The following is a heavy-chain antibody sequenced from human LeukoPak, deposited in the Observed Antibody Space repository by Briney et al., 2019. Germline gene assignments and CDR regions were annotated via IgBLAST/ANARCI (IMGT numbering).Heavy chain of an antibody. D-gene: IGHD5-18*01. Sequence: PSETLSLTCAVSGGSISSSNWWSWVRQPPGKGLEWIGEIYHSGSTNYNPSLKSRVTISVDKSKNQFSLKLSFVTAADTAVYYCARGSTAMDYYYYYGMDVWGQGTSVTVPS. V-gene: IGHV4-4*02. CDR1: GGSISSSNW. CDR2: IYHSGST. J-gene: IGHJ6*02. CDR3: ARGSTAMDYYYYYGMDV.